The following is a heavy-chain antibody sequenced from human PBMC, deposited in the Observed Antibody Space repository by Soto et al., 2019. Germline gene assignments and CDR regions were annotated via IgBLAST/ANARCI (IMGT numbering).Heavy chain of an antibody. D-gene: IGHD3-10*01. Sequence: QITLKESGPTLVKPTQTLTLTCTFSGFSLSSTGVAVGWIRQPPGKALEWLALIYWDDDKRYSPSLKSRLTITKDTSKNQVVLTMTDMDPVYTGTYYCAHRRRHYYGSENWFDPWGQGTLVTVSS. CDR3: AHRRRHYYGSENWFDP. J-gene: IGHJ5*02. CDR1: GFSLSSTGVA. CDR2: IYWDDDK. V-gene: IGHV2-5*02.